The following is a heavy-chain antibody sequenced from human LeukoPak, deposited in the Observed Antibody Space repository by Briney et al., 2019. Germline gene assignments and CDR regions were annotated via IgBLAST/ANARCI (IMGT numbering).Heavy chain of an antibody. CDR1: GGSISSYY. J-gene: IGHJ4*02. CDR2: IYYSGST. Sequence: PSETLSLTCTVSGGSISSYYWSWIRQPPGKGLEWIGYIYYSGSTNYNPSLKSRVTISVDTSKNQFSLKLSSVTAADTAVYYCSRGPPRWVRGYSSSSVPYPFDYWGQGTLVTVSS. CDR3: SRGPPRWVRGYSSSSVPYPFDY. V-gene: IGHV4-59*01. D-gene: IGHD6-6*01.